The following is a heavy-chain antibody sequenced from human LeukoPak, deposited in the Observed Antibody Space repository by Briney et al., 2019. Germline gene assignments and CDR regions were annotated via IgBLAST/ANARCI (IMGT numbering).Heavy chain of an antibody. CDR3: VHEVPGDYGFDF. V-gene: IGHV2-5*01. Sequence: SGPTLVNPTQTLTLTCSFSGFSLTTDVVGVGWIRQPPGKALEWLALIYGNDDKRYSASLRSRLTITKDSSKNQVVLTMTNMGPVDTATYYCVHEVPGDYGFDFWGQGTLVTVSS. D-gene: IGHD4-17*01. CDR2: IYGNDDK. J-gene: IGHJ4*02. CDR1: GFSLTTDVVG.